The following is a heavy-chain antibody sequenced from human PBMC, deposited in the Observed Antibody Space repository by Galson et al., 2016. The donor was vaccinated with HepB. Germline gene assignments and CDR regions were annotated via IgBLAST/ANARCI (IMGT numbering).Heavy chain of an antibody. CDR3: ARVGNYYGSRCYFVFDY. CDR1: GFSFSDYY. J-gene: IGHJ4*02. V-gene: IGHV3-11*05. Sequence: SLRLSCAASGFSFSDYYMGWIRQAPGKGLEWVSYISSSSRYTNYADSVKGRFTISRDIAKNSLYLQMNNLRAEDTAVYYCARVGNYYGSRCYFVFDYWGQGTLVTVSS. D-gene: IGHD3-10*01. CDR2: ISSSSRYT.